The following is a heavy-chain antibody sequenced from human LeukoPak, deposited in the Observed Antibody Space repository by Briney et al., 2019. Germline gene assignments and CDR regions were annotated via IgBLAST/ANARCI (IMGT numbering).Heavy chain of an antibody. V-gene: IGHV1-46*01. CDR2: INPSGGST. J-gene: IGHJ3*02. CDR1: GYTFTSYY. CDR3: ARVRDGYNDAYDI. Sequence: ASVKVSFKASGYTFTSYYMHWVRQAPGQGLEWMGIINPSGGSTNYAQNFQARVTMTRDTSTSTVYMELSSLRSEDTAVYYCARVRDGYNDAYDIWGQGTMVTVPS. D-gene: IGHD5-24*01.